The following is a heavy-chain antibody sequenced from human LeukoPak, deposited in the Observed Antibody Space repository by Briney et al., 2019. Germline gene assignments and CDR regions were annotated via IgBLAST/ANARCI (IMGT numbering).Heavy chain of an antibody. J-gene: IGHJ4*02. D-gene: IGHD3-3*01. Sequence: PSETLSLTCTVSGGSISSSSYYWGWIRQPPGKGLEWIGSIYYSGSTYYNPSLKSRVTISVDTSKNQFSLKLSSVTAADTAVYYCAREGPRGETYYDFWSGYYTRGGFDYWGQGTLVTVSS. V-gene: IGHV4-39*07. CDR3: AREGPRGETYYDFWSGYYTRGGFDY. CDR2: IYYSGST. CDR1: GGSISSSSYY.